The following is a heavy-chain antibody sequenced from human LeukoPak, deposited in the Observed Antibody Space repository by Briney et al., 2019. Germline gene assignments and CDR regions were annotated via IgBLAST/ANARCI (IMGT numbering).Heavy chain of an antibody. J-gene: IGHJ4*02. Sequence: ASVKVSCKTSGYTFTDYYIHWVRQAPGQGLEWMAWINPNSGATNYAQKFQGRVTMTRDTSISTAYMELSRLRSDDTAVYYCARDDGLDYWGQGTLVTVSS. V-gene: IGHV1-2*02. D-gene: IGHD3/OR15-3a*01. CDR2: INPNSGAT. CDR1: GYTFTDYY. CDR3: ARDDGLDY.